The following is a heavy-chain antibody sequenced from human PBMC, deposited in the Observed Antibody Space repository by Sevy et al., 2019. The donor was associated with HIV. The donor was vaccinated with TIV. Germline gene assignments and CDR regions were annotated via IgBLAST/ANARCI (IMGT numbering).Heavy chain of an antibody. CDR3: AIYIARSKGYFFDY. V-gene: IGHV3-7*01. D-gene: IGHD6-6*01. CDR2: IKQDGTAK. CDR1: GFTFSTYW. Sequence: GGSLRLSCAASGFTFSTYWMSWVRQAPGKGLEWVAHIKQDGTAKYVVDSAKGRFTISRDNANQSLYLQMDNLRAEDTAVYYCAIYIARSKGYFFDYWGQGTLVTVSS. J-gene: IGHJ4*02.